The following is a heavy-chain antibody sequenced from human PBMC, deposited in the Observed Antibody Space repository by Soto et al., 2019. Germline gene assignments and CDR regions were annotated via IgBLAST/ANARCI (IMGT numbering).Heavy chain of an antibody. CDR1: GFTFSSYS. CDR3: ARVGDIVVVPAANDAFDI. J-gene: IGHJ3*02. Sequence: GGSLRLSCAASGFTFSSYSMNWVRQAPGKGLEWVSYISSSSSTIYYADSVKDRFTISRDNAKNSLYLQMNSLRAEDTAVYYCARVGDIVVVPAANDAFDIWGQGTMVTVSS. V-gene: IGHV3-48*01. CDR2: ISSSSSTI. D-gene: IGHD2-2*01.